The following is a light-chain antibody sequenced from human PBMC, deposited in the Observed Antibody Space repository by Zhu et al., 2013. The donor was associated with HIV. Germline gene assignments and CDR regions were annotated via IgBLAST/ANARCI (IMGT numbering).Light chain of an antibody. V-gene: IGLV3-1*01. Sequence: SSELTQPPSLSVFPGQTANIICSGDDLDNKFVSWYQLRPGQSPVLVLYRDTKRPSGIPERFSGSKSGTSASLAISGLRSEDEAVYYCAASDDSLTGVVFGGGTKLTVL. CDR2: RDT. CDR1: DLDNKF. CDR3: AASDDSLTGVV. J-gene: IGLJ2*01.